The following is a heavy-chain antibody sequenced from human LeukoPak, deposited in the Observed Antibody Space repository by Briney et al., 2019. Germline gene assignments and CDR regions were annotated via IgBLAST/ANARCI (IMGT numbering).Heavy chain of an antibody. Sequence: GRSLRLPCAASGFTFSSYGMHWVRQAPGKGLEWVAVIWYDGSNKYYADSVKGRSTISRDNSKNTLYLQMNSLRAEDTAVYYCARAVATITRAFDYWGQGTLVTVSS. J-gene: IGHJ4*02. CDR1: GFTFSSYG. CDR2: IWYDGSNK. V-gene: IGHV3-33*01. CDR3: ARAVATITRAFDY. D-gene: IGHD5-12*01.